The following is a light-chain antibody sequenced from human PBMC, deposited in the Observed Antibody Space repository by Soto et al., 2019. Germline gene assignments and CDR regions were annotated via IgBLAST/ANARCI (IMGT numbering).Light chain of an antibody. CDR2: RAS. J-gene: IGKJ4*01. V-gene: IGKV3-15*01. Sequence: EILMTQSPATLSVSPGERVILSCRASQGVGTNLAWYQQKPGQAPRLLIFRASTRATGVPARFSGTGSETEFALTISSRQSEDFAVYYCQQYNDWRPLTFGGGNKVEIK. CDR3: QQYNDWRPLT. CDR1: QGVGTN.